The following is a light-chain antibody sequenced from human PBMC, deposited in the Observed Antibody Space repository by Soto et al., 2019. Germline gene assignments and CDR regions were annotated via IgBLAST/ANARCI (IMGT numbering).Light chain of an antibody. Sequence: QSALTQPRSVSGSPGQSVAISCTGTSRDVDAYDFVSWYQHHPGKAPKLIISEVSKRPSGVSHRFSGSKSGNTASLTISGLQAEDEADYFCCSFAVSFYVFGTGTKLTVL. CDR3: CSFAVSFYV. CDR2: EVS. CDR1: SRDVDAYDF. J-gene: IGLJ1*01. V-gene: IGLV2-11*01.